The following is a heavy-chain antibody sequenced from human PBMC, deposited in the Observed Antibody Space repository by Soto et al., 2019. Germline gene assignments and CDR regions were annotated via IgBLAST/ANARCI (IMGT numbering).Heavy chain of an antibody. CDR3: AHLPGYSSSWYGHSYYGMDV. D-gene: IGHD6-13*01. CDR1: GFSLSTSGVG. J-gene: IGHJ6*02. Sequence: QITLKESGPPLVKPTQTLTLTCTFSGFSLSTSGVGVGWIRQPPGKALEWLALIYWDDDKRYSPSLKSRLTITKDTSXTQPVXXMSNMDPVDTATYYCAHLPGYSSSWYGHSYYGMDVWGQGTTVTVSS. CDR2: IYWDDDK. V-gene: IGHV2-5*02.